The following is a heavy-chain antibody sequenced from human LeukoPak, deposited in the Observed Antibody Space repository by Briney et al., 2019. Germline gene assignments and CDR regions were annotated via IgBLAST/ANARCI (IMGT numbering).Heavy chain of an antibody. V-gene: IGHV4-34*01. CDR1: GGSFSGYY. Sequence: PSETLSLTCAVYGGSFSGYYWSWIRQPPGKGLEWIGEINHSGSTNYNPSLKSRVTISVDTSKNQFSLKLSSVTAADTAVYYCARGGENGYNYEFDYWGQGTLVTVSS. CDR3: ARGGENGYNYEFDY. J-gene: IGHJ4*02. D-gene: IGHD5-24*01. CDR2: INHSGST.